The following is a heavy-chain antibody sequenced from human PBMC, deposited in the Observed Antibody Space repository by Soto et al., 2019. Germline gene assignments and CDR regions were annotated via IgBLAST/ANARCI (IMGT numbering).Heavy chain of an antibody. V-gene: IGHV1-69*08. J-gene: IGHJ4*02. CDR1: GGTFSSYT. CDR2: IIPILGIA. D-gene: IGHD3-22*01. Sequence: QVQLVQSGAEVKKPGSSVKVSCKASGGTFSSYTISWVRQAPGQGLEWMGRIIPILGIANYAQKFQGRVTITADKSTSTAYMELSSLRSEDTAVYYCARDRKWLPNYFDYWGQGTLVTVSS. CDR3: ARDRKWLPNYFDY.